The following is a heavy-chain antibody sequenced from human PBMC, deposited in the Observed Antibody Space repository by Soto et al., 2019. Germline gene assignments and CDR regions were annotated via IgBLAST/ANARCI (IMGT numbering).Heavy chain of an antibody. Sequence: EVQLVETGGGLIQPGGSLRLSCLASGFTVTSNYMIWVRQRPGKGLEWVSTTFTGGSTHYSDSVKGRFSVSRDNSKNTVYLQMNNLRVEDTAIYYCAKKPPSSIQGWAFGMDVWGQGTTVSVSS. CDR2: TFTGGST. V-gene: IGHV3-53*02. D-gene: IGHD1-26*01. J-gene: IGHJ6*02. CDR3: AKKPPSSIQGWAFGMDV. CDR1: GFTVTSNY.